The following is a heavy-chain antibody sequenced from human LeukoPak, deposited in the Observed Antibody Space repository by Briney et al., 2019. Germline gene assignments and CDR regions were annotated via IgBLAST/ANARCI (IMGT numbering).Heavy chain of an antibody. V-gene: IGHV3-23*01. CDR1: GISLSNYG. D-gene: IGHD3-22*01. CDR2: ISGSGGST. CDR3: AKRGVVIRVILVGFHKEAYYFDS. Sequence: GGSLRLSCAVSGISLSNYGMSWVRQAPGKGLEWVAGISGSGGSTNYADSVKGRFTISRDNPKNTLYLQMNRLRAEDTAVYFCAKRGVVIRVILVGFHKEAYYFDSWGQGALVIVSS. J-gene: IGHJ4*02.